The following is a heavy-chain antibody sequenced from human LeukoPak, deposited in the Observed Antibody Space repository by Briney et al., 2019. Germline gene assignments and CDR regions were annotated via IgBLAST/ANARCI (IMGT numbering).Heavy chain of an antibody. CDR2: ISSSGSTI. V-gene: IGHV3-11*04. Sequence: GGSLRLSCAASGFTFSDYYMIGIPQARGKGLEGGSYISSSGSTIYYADSVKGRFNISRDNAKNSLYLQMNSLRAEDTAVYYCARRQQAVAGTLDYWGQGTLVTVSS. D-gene: IGHD6-19*01. CDR3: ARRQQAVAGTLDY. J-gene: IGHJ4*02. CDR1: GFTFSDYY.